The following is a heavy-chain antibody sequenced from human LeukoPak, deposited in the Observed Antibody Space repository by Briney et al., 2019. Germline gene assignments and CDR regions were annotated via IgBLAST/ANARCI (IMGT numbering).Heavy chain of an antibody. CDR1: GFTFSSYA. V-gene: IGHV3-23*01. CDR2: ISGSGGST. D-gene: IGHD7-27*01. Sequence: GGSLRLSCAASGFTFSSYAMSWVRQAPGKGLEWVSAISGSGGSTSYAQKFQGRVTMTRDTSTSTVYMELSSLRSEDTAVYYCASAPLRGLGSKYYFDYWGQGTLVTVSS. J-gene: IGHJ4*02. CDR3: ASAPLRGLGSKYYFDY.